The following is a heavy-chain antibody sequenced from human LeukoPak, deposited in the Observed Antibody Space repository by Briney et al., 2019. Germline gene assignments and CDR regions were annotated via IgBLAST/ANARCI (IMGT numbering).Heavy chain of an antibody. CDR1: GYTFTNYG. V-gene: IGHV1-18*01. CDR2: ISAYNGNT. D-gene: IGHD4-11*01. CDR3: ARGRDYGNSVAANNWFDP. Sequence: ASVKVSCKASGYTFTNYGISWVRQAPGQGLEWMGWISAYNGNTNYAQKLQGRVTMTTDTSTSTAYMELRSLRSDDTAVYYCARGRDYGNSVAANNWFDPWGQGTLVTVSS. J-gene: IGHJ5*02.